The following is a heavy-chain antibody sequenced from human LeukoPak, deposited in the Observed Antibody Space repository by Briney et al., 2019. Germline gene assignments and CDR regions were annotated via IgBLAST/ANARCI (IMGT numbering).Heavy chain of an antibody. CDR1: GFTFSNYA. Sequence: GGSLRLSCAASGFTFSNYALSWVRQAPGKGLEWVSLISGSGGQKDYADSVKGRFTISRDNSGNTLNLQMDSLKAEDTAVYYCANHVWTSVWFFDYWGQGTLVTVSS. CDR2: ISGSGGQK. D-gene: IGHD6-19*01. J-gene: IGHJ4*02. CDR3: ANHVWTSVWFFDY. V-gene: IGHV3-23*01.